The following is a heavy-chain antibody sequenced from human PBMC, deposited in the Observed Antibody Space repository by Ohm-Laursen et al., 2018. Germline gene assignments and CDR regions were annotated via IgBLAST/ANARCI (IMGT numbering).Heavy chain of an antibody. CDR1: GFIFRNFG. Sequence: SLRLSCTAPGFIFRNFGMHWVRQAPGKGLEWVAAIWYDGSNKYYADSVKGRFTISRDNAKNSLYLQMNSLRAEDTAVYYCARASVTIFGVIRQYYFDYWGQGTLVTVSS. D-gene: IGHD3-3*01. J-gene: IGHJ4*02. CDR2: IWYDGSNK. V-gene: IGHV3-33*01. CDR3: ARASVTIFGVIRQYYFDY.